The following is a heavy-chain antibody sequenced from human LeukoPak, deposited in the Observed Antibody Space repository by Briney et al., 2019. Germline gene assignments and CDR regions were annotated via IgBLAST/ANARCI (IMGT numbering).Heavy chain of an antibody. CDR3: AKGRPAYYYDSSGYGFDY. CDR1: GFTLSSYA. D-gene: IGHD3-22*01. Sequence: GGSLRLSCAASGFTLSSYAMSWVRQAPGKGLEWVSAISGSGGSTYYADSVKGRFTISRDNSKNTLYLQMNSLRAEDTAVYYCAKGRPAYYYDSSGYGFDYWGQGTLVTVSS. CDR2: ISGSGGST. J-gene: IGHJ4*02. V-gene: IGHV3-23*01.